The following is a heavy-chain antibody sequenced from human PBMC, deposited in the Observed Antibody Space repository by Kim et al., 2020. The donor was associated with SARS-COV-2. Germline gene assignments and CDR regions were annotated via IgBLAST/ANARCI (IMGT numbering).Heavy chain of an antibody. CDR3: AGGVPAAMIGWGDFDY. J-gene: IGHJ4*02. Sequence: SETLSLTCAVYGGSFSGYYWSWIRQPPGKGLEWIGEINHSGSTNYNPSLKSRVTISVDTSKNQFSLKLSSVSAADTAVYYCAGGVPAAMIGWGDFDYWGQGSLVTVSS. CDR2: INHSGST. CDR1: GGSFSGYY. V-gene: IGHV4-34*01. D-gene: IGHD2-2*01.